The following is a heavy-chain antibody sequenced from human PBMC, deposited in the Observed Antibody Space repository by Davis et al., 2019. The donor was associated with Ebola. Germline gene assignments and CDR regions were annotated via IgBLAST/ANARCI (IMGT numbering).Heavy chain of an antibody. CDR2: IKSDGSSA. CDR1: GFTFSGHW. J-gene: IGHJ5*02. D-gene: IGHD1-26*01. CDR3: AKDPGGSFYFFDP. Sequence: PGGSLRLSCAASGFTFSGHWMHWVRQAPGKGLVWVSQIKSDGSSATYADSVKGRFTISRDNSKSTLYLQMNSLRAEDTAVYYCAKDPGGSFYFFDPWGQGTLVTVSS. V-gene: IGHV3-74*01.